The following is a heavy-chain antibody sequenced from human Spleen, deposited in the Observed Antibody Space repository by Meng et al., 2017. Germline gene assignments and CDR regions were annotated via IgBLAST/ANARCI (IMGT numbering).Heavy chain of an antibody. CDR2: IYHNGDT. Sequence: SETLSLTCTVSDDSISSYYWNWIRQPPGKGLEWIGFIYHNGDTNYNPSLKSRVTISVDTSKNQFSLKLSSVTAADTAVYYCARFRQGNYYDSSGNCFDPWGLGTRVTGSS. CDR3: ARFRQGNYYDSSGNCFDP. J-gene: IGHJ5*02. V-gene: IGHV4-59*12. CDR1: DDSISSYY. D-gene: IGHD3-22*01.